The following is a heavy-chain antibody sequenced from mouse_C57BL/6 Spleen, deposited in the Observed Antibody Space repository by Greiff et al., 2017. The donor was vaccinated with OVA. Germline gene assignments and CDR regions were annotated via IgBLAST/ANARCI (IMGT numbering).Heavy chain of an antibody. D-gene: IGHD2-4*01. CDR3: ARVGDYEENFDY. Sequence: EVKLQESGPGLVKPSQSLSLTCSVTGYSITSGYYWNWIRQFPGNKLEWMGYISYDGSNNYNPSLKNRISITRDTSKNQFFLKLNSVTTEDTATYYCARVGDYEENFDYWGQGTTLTVSS. CDR2: ISYDGSN. CDR1: GYSITSGYY. J-gene: IGHJ2*01. V-gene: IGHV3-6*01.